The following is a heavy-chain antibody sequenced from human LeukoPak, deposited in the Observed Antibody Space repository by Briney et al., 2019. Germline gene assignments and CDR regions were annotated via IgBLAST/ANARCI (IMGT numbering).Heavy chain of an antibody. CDR2: IIPISGAL. J-gene: IGHJ4*02. CDR1: GRSFNSHA. V-gene: IGHV1-69*13. Sequence: SVKVSCKASGRSFNSHALSWVRQAPGQGLEWMGGIIPISGALNYAQRFQDRVTITADESTNMVYMELSSLRSEDTAVYYCARGETLYDSVSRSYRYTSFDFWGQGTLVTVSS. CDR3: ARGETLYDSVSRSYRYTSFDF. D-gene: IGHD3-16*02.